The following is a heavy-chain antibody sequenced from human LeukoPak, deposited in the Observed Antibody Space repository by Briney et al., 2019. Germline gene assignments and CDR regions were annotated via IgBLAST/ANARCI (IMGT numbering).Heavy chain of an antibody. D-gene: IGHD2-2*01. CDR3: AKVAVGEYCSSTSCKGYYFDY. Sequence: AGGSLRLSCAASGFAFSSYSMNWVRQAPGKGLEWVSYITSSSSAIYYADSVKGRFTISRDNSKNTLYLRMNSLRAEDTAVYYCAKVAVGEYCSSTSCKGYYFDYWGQGTLVTVSS. V-gene: IGHV3-48*01. CDR2: ITSSSSAI. CDR1: GFAFSSYS. J-gene: IGHJ4*02.